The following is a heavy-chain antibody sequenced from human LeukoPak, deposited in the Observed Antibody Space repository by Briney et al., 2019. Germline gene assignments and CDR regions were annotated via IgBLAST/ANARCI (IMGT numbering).Heavy chain of an antibody. D-gene: IGHD3-22*01. CDR2: INPNSGGT. Sequence: GASVKVSCKASGYTFTGYYMHWVRQAPGQGLEWMGWINPNSGGTNYAQKFQGRVTMTRDTSISTAYMELSRLRSDDTAVYYCAREHSSGYYDLLDYWGQGTLVTVSS. J-gene: IGHJ4*02. CDR1: GYTFTGYY. CDR3: AREHSSGYYDLLDY. V-gene: IGHV1-2*02.